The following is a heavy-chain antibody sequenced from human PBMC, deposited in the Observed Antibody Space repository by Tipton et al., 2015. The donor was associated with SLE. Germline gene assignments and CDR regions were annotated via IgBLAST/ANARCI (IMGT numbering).Heavy chain of an antibody. V-gene: IGHV4-38-2*02. CDR1: GSSLSRDYH. D-gene: IGHD3/OR15-3a*01. Sequence: TLSLTCTVSGSSLSRDYHWGWILQAPGKGLEWLGSMSPSGGISYNPSLKSRLTISADRSKNQFSLKLTSVTATDTAVYYCARDLGHGGDSDYWGQGRLASVSS. J-gene: IGHJ4*02. CDR2: MSPSGGI. CDR3: ARDLGHGGDSDY.